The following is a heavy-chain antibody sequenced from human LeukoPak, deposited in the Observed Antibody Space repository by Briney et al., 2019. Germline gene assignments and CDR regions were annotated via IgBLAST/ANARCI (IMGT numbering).Heavy chain of an antibody. J-gene: IGHJ4*02. CDR3: ARVTTLESPVDY. CDR1: GFTFSSYS. CDR2: ISSSSSYI. Sequence: GGSLRLSCAASGFTFSSYSMNWVRQAPGKGLECVSSISSSSSYIYYADSVKGRFTISRDNAKNSLYLQMNSLRAEDTAVYYCARVTTLESPVDYWGQGTLVTVSS. D-gene: IGHD1-14*01. V-gene: IGHV3-21*01.